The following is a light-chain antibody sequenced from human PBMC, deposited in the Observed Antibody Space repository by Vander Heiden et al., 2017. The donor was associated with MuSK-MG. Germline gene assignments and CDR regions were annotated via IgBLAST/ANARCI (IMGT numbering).Light chain of an antibody. CDR2: GAS. J-gene: IGKJ1*01. CDR3: QQDGSSQT. CDR1: QSVSSSY. Sequence: EIVLTQSPGTLSLSPGERATLSCRHSQSVSSSYLDWYQQKPGQAPRLLIYGASSRANGIPDRFSGSGSGTDFTLTSSRLEPEDFAVYYWQQDGSSQTFGQGTKVEIK. V-gene: IGKV3-20*01.